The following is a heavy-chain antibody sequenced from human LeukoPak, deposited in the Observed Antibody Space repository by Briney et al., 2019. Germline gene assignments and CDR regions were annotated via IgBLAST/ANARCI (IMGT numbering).Heavy chain of an antibody. D-gene: IGHD6-19*01. J-gene: IGHJ4*02. V-gene: IGHV4-59*08. Sequence: ASETLSLTFTVSRGSISSYYWGWIRQPPGKGREWIGYIYNSGSPNYHPSLKSRVTKSVDTSKNQFSLKLSSVTVADTAVYYCARHGSVWSFDYGGQGTLVTVSS. CDR1: RGSISSYY. CDR2: IYNSGSP. CDR3: ARHGSVWSFDY.